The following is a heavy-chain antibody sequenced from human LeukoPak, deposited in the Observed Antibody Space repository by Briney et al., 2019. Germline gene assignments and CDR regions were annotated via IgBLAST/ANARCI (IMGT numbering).Heavy chain of an antibody. Sequence: SETLSLTCTVSGYSISSGYYWGWIRQPPGKGLEWIGSIYHSGSTYYNPSLKSRVTISVDTSKNQFSLKLSSVTAADTAVYYCAKRLLWFGEPRGGYYFDYWGQGTLVTVSS. D-gene: IGHD3-10*01. J-gene: IGHJ4*02. V-gene: IGHV4-38-2*02. CDR1: GYSISSGYY. CDR3: AKRLLWFGEPRGGYYFDY. CDR2: IYHSGST.